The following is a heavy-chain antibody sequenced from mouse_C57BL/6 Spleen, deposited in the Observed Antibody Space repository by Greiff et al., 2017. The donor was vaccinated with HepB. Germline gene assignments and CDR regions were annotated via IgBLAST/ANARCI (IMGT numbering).Heavy chain of an antibody. CDR1: GYTFTSYW. CDR2: IYPGSGST. Sequence: QVQLQQPGAELVKPGASVKMSCKASGYTFTSYWITWVKQRPGQGLGWIGDIYPGSGSTNYNEKFKSKATLTVDTSSSTAYMQLSSLTSEDSAVYYCARTNYDYDESYFDYWGQGITLTVSS. D-gene: IGHD2-4*01. CDR3: ARTNYDYDESYFDY. J-gene: IGHJ2*01. V-gene: IGHV1-55*01.